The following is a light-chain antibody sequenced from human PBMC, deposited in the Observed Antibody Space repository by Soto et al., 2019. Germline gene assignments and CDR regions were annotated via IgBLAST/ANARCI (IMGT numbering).Light chain of an antibody. CDR1: QSVRSN. V-gene: IGKV3-15*01. CDR2: GAS. CDR3: QQHTDSPRT. Sequence: EIARTQSPATLSASPGERATLSCRASQSVRSNFAWYQQKPGQAPRLLIYGASIRATGIPARFSGSGSGTEVTLSIGRLHSEDFAVYYCQQHTDSPRTFAQRTKGDIK. J-gene: IGKJ1*01.